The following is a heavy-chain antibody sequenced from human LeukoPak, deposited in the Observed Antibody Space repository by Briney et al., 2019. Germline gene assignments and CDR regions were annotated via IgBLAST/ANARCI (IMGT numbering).Heavy chain of an antibody. CDR1: GGSISNYY. D-gene: IGHD3-10*01. CDR3: ARFLYGSGDDY. J-gene: IGHJ4*02. Sequence: SETLSLTSTVSGGSISNYYWSWIRQPPGKGLEWIGYIYYSGSTDYNPSLRSRVTISLDTSKNQFSLILSSVTAADTAMYYCARFLYGSGDDYWGQGTMVTVSS. CDR2: IYYSGST. V-gene: IGHV4-59*01.